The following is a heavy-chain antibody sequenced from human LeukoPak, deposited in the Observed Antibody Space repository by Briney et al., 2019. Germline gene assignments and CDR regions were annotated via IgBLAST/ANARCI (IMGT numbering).Heavy chain of an antibody. CDR2: ISYDGSNK. D-gene: IGHD6-19*01. V-gene: IGHV3-30*18. Sequence: PGGSLRLSCAASGFTFSSYGMHWVRQAPGKGLEWVAVISYDGSNKYNADSVKGRFTISRDNSKNTLYLQMNSLRAEDTAVYYCAKDSSGWFLRYWGQGTLVTVSS. J-gene: IGHJ4*02. CDR3: AKDSSGWFLRY. CDR1: GFTFSSYG.